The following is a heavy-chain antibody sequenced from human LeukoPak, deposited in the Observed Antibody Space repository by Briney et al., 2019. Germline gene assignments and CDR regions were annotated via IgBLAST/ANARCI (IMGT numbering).Heavy chain of an antibody. Sequence: ASVKVSGKASGGTFSSYAISWVRQAPGQGLEWMGGIIPIFGTANYAQKFQGRVTITADESTSTAYMGLSSLRSEDTAVYYCASTLRGGYSYGYSWYYWGQGPLVTVSS. CDR1: GGTFSSYA. J-gene: IGHJ4*02. CDR3: ASTLRGGYSYGYSWYY. V-gene: IGHV1-69*13. D-gene: IGHD5-18*01. CDR2: IIPIFGTA.